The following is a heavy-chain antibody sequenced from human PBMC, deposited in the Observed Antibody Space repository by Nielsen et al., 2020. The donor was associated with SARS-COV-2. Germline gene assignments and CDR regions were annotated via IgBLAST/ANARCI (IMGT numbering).Heavy chain of an antibody. J-gene: IGHJ4*02. CDR2: IYSGGRST. Sequence: GESLKISCAASGFTFSSCAMSWVRQAPGKGLEWVSVIYSGGRSTYYADSVKGRFTISRDNSKNTLYLQMNSLRAEDTAVYYCARDLFAESGHWGQGTLVTVSS. CDR1: GFTFSSCA. D-gene: IGHD3-3*01. CDR3: ARDLFAESGH. V-gene: IGHV3-23*03.